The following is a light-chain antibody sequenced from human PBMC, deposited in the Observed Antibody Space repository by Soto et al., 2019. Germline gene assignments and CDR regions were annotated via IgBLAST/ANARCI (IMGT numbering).Light chain of an antibody. CDR1: ASNFGAGYD. CDR3: QSYDSSLSALV. Sequence: QSGLPQPPSVSGAPGRGVTIPGPGSASNFGAGYDVHWYQQLPGTAPKLLIYGNSNRPSGVPDRFSGSKSGTSASLAITGLQAEDEADYYCQSYDSSLSALVFGGGTKVTVL. J-gene: IGLJ2*01. CDR2: GNS. V-gene: IGLV1-40*01.